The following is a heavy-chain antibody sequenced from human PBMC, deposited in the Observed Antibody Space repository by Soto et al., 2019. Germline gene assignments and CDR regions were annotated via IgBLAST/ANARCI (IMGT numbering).Heavy chain of an antibody. J-gene: IGHJ3*02. V-gene: IGHV3-21*01. CDR1: GFTFSSYS. D-gene: IGHD4-17*01. CDR3: ARDARDYGDYLGPVSSGDAFDI. CDR2: ISSSSSYI. Sequence: GGSLRLSCAASGFTFSSYSMNWVRQAPGKGLEWVSSISSSSSYIYYADSVKGRFTISRDNAKNSLYLQMNSLRAEGTAVYYWARDARDYGDYLGPVSSGDAFDIWGQGTMVTVSS.